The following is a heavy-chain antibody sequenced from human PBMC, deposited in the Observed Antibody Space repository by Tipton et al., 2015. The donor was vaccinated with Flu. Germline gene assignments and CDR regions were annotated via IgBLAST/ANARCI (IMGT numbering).Heavy chain of an antibody. CDR2: IYYTGSP. Sequence: GLVKPSETLSLTCTVSGGSVSSADHYWSWIRQSPGRGLEWIGYIYYTGSPNYNPSLKSRVAISMDTSKNQFSLKLNSVTAADTAVYYCARIEFSTASWGPIRSFNWFHPWGQGAQVTVSS. J-gene: IGHJ5*02. D-gene: IGHD6-6*01. CDR1: GGSVSSADHY. V-gene: IGHV4-30-4*01. CDR3: ARIEFSTASWGPIRSFNWFHP.